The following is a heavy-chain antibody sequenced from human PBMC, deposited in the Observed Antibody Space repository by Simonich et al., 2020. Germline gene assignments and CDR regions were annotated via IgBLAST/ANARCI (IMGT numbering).Heavy chain of an antibody. D-gene: IGHD6-13*01. CDR3: ARVGYSNYYYYGMDV. V-gene: IGHV4-38-2*01. CDR2: IYHIGNT. CDR1: GYSISSGYY. Sequence: QVQLQESGPGLVKPSETLSLTCAVSGYSISSGYYWVWIRKPPGKGLGCIGGIYHIGNTYYNPTLKSRVTISVDTSKNQFSLKLSSVTAADTAVYYCARVGYSNYYYYGMDVWGQGTTVTVSS. J-gene: IGHJ6*02.